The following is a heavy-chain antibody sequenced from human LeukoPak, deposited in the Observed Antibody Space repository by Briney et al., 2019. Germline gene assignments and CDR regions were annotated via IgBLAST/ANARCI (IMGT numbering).Heavy chain of an antibody. CDR2: INPNSGGT. D-gene: IGHD2-15*01. J-gene: IGHJ6*03. V-gene: IGHV1-2*02. Sequence: ASVKVSCKASGYTFTGYYMHWVRQAPGQGLEWMGWINPNSGGTNYAQKFQGGVTMTRDTSISTAYMELSRLRSDDTAVYYCARDRGVDYCSGGSCSHYYYYMDVWGKGTTVTISS. CDR1: GYTFTGYY. CDR3: ARDRGVDYCSGGSCSHYYYYMDV.